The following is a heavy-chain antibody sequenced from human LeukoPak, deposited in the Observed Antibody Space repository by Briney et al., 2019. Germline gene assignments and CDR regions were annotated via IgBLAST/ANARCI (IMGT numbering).Heavy chain of an antibody. D-gene: IGHD6-25*01. CDR2: INDSGDTT. CDR1: GLTFSSYA. CDR3: AKYVSAAGDY. Sequence: GGSLRLSCAASGLTFSSYAMTWVRQTPGKGLEWVSTINDSGDTTNYADSVKGRFTVSRDNSKNTLYLQMNGLRAEDTAIYYCAKYVSAAGDYWGQGTLVTVSS. J-gene: IGHJ4*02. V-gene: IGHV3-23*01.